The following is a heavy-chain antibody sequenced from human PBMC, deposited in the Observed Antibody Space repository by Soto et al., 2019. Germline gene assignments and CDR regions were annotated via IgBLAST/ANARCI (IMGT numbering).Heavy chain of an antibody. Sequence: ASVKVSCKASGYSFTNNDVSWVRQATGQGLEWMGWMNPGSGDTGYAQKFQGRVTMTRDISIATAYMGLSSLRYDDTAIYYCARMATFGSLNWFDPWGQGTLVTVSS. CDR2: MNPGSGDT. CDR1: GYSFTNND. CDR3: ARMATFGSLNWFDP. D-gene: IGHD3-16*01. J-gene: IGHJ5*02. V-gene: IGHV1-8*01.